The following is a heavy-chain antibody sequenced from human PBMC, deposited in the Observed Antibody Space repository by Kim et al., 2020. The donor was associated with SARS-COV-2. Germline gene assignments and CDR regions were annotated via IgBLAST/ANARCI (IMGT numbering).Heavy chain of an antibody. J-gene: IGHJ6*02. Sequence: ASVKVSCKASGYTFTSYGISWVRQAPGQGLEWMGWISSYNGNTNYAQKLQGRVTMTTDTSTSTAYMELRSLRSDDTAVYYCARVRPYYGDYGSYYYFYGMDVWGQGTTVTVSS. CDR1: GYTFTSYG. V-gene: IGHV1-18*01. CDR2: ISSYNGNT. D-gene: IGHD4-17*01. CDR3: ARVRPYYGDYGSYYYFYGMDV.